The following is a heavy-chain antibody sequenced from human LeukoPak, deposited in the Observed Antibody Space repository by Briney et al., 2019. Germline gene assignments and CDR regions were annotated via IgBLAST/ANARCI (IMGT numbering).Heavy chain of an antibody. CDR2: INWNGGST. J-gene: IGHJ3*02. D-gene: IGHD4-17*01. CDR1: GFTFDDYG. Sequence: PGGSLRLSCAASGFTFDDYGMSWVRQAPGKGLEWVSGINWNGGSTGYADSVKGRFTISRDNAKNSLYLQMNSLRAEDTALYYCARPTTVTTDWDAFDIWGQGTMVTVSS. V-gene: IGHV3-20*04. CDR3: ARPTTVTTDWDAFDI.